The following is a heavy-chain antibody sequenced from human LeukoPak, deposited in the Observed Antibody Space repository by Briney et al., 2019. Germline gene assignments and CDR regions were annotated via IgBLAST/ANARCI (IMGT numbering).Heavy chain of an antibody. CDR1: GGSISSYY. J-gene: IGHJ6*03. V-gene: IGHV4-4*09. D-gene: IGHD6-19*01. CDR2: IYTSGST. Sequence: PSETLSLTCTVSGGSISSYYWSWIRQPPGKGLEWIGYIYTSGSTNYNPSLKSRVTISVDTSKNQFSLKLSSVTAADTAVYYCARSGLVKGVSYYYYMDVWGKGTTVTVSS. CDR3: ARSGLVKGVSYYYYMDV.